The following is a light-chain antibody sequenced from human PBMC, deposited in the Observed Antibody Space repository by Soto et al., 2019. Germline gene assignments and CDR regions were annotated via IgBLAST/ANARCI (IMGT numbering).Light chain of an antibody. V-gene: IGLV1-40*01. Sequence: QSVLTQPPSVSGAPGQRVTISCNGSSFNIGAGYDVHWYQQLPGTAPKLLIYGNINRPSGVPDRFSGSKSGTSASLAITGLQAEDEADYYCQSFDSSLSGVVFGGGTKLTVL. J-gene: IGLJ2*01. CDR1: SFNIGAGYD. CDR2: GNI. CDR3: QSFDSSLSGVV.